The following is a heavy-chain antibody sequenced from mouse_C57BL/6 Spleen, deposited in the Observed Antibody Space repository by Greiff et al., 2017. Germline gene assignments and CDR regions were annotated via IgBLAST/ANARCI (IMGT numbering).Heavy chain of an antibody. CDR1: GYSFTDYN. D-gene: IGHD1-1*01. J-gene: IGHJ4*01. CDR2: INPNYGTT. V-gene: IGHV1-39*01. CDR3: ARQIGLTVVATDAMDY. Sequence: VQLKQSGPELVKPGASVKISCKASGYSFTDYNMNWVKQSNGKSLEWIGVINPNYGTTSYNQKFKGKATLTVDQSSSTAYMQLNSLTSEDSAVYYCARQIGLTVVATDAMDYWGQGTSVTVSS.